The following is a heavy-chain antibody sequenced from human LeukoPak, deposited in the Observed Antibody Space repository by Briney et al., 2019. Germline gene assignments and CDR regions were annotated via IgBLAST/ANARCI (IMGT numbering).Heavy chain of an antibody. CDR3: AYGSTNIWLCYYES. Sequence: SGPTLVKPTQTLTLTCNFSGFSLTSDGVGVGWIRQPPGKALEWLAIIYWDDDKRYRQSLKNRLTITKDTSKNHVVLTMTNMDPVDTATYYCAYGSTNIWLCYYESWGPGTLVTVSS. CDR1: GFSLTSDGVG. J-gene: IGHJ5*02. V-gene: IGHV2-5*02. CDR2: IYWDDDK. D-gene: IGHD3-10*01.